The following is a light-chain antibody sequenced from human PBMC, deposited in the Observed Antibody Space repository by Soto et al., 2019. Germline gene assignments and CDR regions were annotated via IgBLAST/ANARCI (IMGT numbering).Light chain of an antibody. CDR1: QSVRSY. V-gene: IGKV3-11*01. J-gene: IGKJ5*01. CDR2: DAS. Sequence: EIVLTQSPATLSLSPGERATLSCRASQSVRSYLAWYQQKPGQAPRLLIYDASNRATGIPARLSDSGSGTDFTLSIRSLEPEDFAVYYCQQRSNWPSFGQGTRLEI. CDR3: QQRSNWPS.